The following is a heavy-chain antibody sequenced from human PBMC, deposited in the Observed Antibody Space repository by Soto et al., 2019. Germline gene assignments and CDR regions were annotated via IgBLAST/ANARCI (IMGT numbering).Heavy chain of an antibody. CDR2: INPSGGST. V-gene: IGHV1-46*01. CDR1: GYSFTIYY. D-gene: IGHD3-3*01. J-gene: IGHJ6*02. Sequence: ASVKVSCKASGYSFTIYYMHLVRQAPGQGLEWMGIINPSGGSTSYAQKFQGRVTMTRDTSTSTVYMELSSLRSEDTAVYYCARAQDYDFWSGYLTPYYYYYYGMDVWGQGTTVTVSS. CDR3: ARAQDYDFWSGYLTPYYYYYYGMDV.